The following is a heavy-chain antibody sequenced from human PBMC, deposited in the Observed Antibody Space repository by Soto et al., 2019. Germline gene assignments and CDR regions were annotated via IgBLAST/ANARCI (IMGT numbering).Heavy chain of an antibody. Sequence: EVQLVESGGGLIQPGGSLRLSCVVSGFTVSSNYMSWVRQAPGKGLEWVSVIYSGGSTYYADSVKGRFTISRDHSENTLFLQMDSLRVDDTAVYFCVREPYDSSGYPVGYFDYWGQGTLVTVSS. D-gene: IGHD3-22*01. V-gene: IGHV3-53*01. CDR1: GFTVSSNY. CDR3: VREPYDSSGYPVGYFDY. J-gene: IGHJ4*02. CDR2: IYSGGST.